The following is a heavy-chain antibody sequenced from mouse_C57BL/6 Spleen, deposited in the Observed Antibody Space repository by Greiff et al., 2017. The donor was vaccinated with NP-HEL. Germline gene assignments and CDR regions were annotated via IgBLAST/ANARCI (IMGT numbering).Heavy chain of an antibody. CDR2: IYPGSGST. D-gene: IGHD2-4*01. V-gene: IGHV1-55*01. J-gene: IGHJ3*01. CDR3: ARFYDYASFAY. Sequence: QVQLQQPGAELVKPGASVKMSCKASGYTFPSYWITWVKQRPGQGLAWIGDIYPGSGSTNYNEKFKSKATLTVDTSSSTAYMQLSSLTSEDSAVYYCARFYDYASFAYWGQGTLVTVSA. CDR1: GYTFPSYW.